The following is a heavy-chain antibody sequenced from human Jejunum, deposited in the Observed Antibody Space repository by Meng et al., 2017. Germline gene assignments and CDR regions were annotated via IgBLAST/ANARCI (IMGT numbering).Heavy chain of an antibody. D-gene: IGHD6-13*01. CDR3: AREGISSTWNYFDY. CDR2: ITSSGSMK. J-gene: IGHJ4*02. Sequence: GESLKISCAASGFTFSSYEMNWVRQAPGKGLEWVSYITSSGSMKYYADSVKGRFTISRDNAKNSLYLQMNSLRAEDTAVYYCAREGISSTWNYFDYWGQGTLVTGAS. V-gene: IGHV3-48*03. CDR1: GFTFSSYE.